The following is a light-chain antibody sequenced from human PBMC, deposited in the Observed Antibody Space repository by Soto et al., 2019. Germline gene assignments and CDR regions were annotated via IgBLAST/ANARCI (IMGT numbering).Light chain of an antibody. J-gene: IGLJ3*02. CDR1: SATIPSNY. V-gene: IGLV6-57*04. CDR2: EGN. Sequence: NFMLTQPHSVSESPGKTVTISCTRGSATIPSNYVQWHQQRPGSAPTTVISEGNQRPSGVPDRFSGSIDSSSNSASLTISGLKTEDEADHYCQSYDSSNVVFGGGTKLTVL. CDR3: QSYDSSNVV.